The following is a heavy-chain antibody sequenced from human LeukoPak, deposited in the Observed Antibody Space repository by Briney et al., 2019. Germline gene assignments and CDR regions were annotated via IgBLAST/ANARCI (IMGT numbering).Heavy chain of an antibody. CDR1: GYSISSGYY. Sequence: PSETLSLTCAVSGYSISSGYYWGWIRQPPGKGLEWIGSIYHSGSTYYNPSLKSRVTISVDTSKNQFPLKLSSVTAADTAVYYCASSLWFGEINWFDPWGQGTLVTVSS. CDR3: ASSLWFGEINWFDP. V-gene: IGHV4-38-2*01. D-gene: IGHD3-10*01. J-gene: IGHJ5*02. CDR2: IYHSGST.